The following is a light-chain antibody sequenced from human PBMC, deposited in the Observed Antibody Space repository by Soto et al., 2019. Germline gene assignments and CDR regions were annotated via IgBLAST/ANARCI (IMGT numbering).Light chain of an antibody. CDR1: SSNIGRNY. V-gene: IGLV1-47*01. Sequence: QSVLSQPPSASGTPGQRVTISCSGSSSNIGRNYVYWYQQVPGTAPKLLIFRNNQRPSGVPDRFSGSKSGTSASVDISGLRSEDEAAYFCAAWDYSLSGYWVFGGGTPLTVL. J-gene: IGLJ3*02. CDR2: RNN. CDR3: AAWDYSLSGYWV.